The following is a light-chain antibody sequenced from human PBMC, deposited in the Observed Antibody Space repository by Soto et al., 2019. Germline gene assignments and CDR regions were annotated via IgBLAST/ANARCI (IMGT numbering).Light chain of an antibody. CDR2: NNN. J-gene: IGLJ1*01. CDR1: SSNIAGNT. CDR3: AAWDATLKGYV. V-gene: IGLV1-44*01. Sequence: QSVLTQPPSASETPGQRVTISCSGSSSNIAGNTVNWYQQLPGTAPKLLIYNNNQRPSGVPDRFSGSKSGTSASLAISGLESEDEVDYYGAAWDATLKGYVFGTGTNLTVL.